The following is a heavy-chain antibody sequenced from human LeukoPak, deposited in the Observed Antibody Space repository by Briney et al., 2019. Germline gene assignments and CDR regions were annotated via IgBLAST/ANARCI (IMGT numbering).Heavy chain of an antibody. D-gene: IGHD1-26*01. J-gene: IGHJ4*02. CDR2: IIPILGIA. CDR1: GVTFSSYA. V-gene: IGHV1-69*04. Sequence: SVKLSCKASGVTFSSYAISWVRQAPGQGLEWMGRIIPILGIANYAQTFQGRVTITADKSTSTAYMELSSLRSEDTAVYYCARDLGVGATIKFGYWGQGTLVTVSS. CDR3: ARDLGVGATIKFGY.